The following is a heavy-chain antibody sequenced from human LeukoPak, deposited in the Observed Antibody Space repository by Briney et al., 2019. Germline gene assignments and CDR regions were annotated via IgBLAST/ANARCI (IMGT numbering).Heavy chain of an antibody. V-gene: IGHV4-39*07. CDR2: IYYSGTT. J-gene: IGHJ4*02. CDR1: VGSLSSSSPY. CDR3: ARVGSSWPFYYLDY. Sequence: PGSLSPTCILSVGSLSSSSPYGGWIRQPRGKGLEWITYIYYSGTTYYNPSLERRLNMSVHTSNNPFSFKLRSVTAAHTAVYFCARVGSSWPFYYLDYWGQGTLVTVSS. D-gene: IGHD6-13*01.